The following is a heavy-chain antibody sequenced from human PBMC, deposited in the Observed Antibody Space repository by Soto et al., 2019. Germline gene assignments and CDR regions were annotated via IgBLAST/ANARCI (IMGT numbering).Heavy chain of an antibody. CDR3: AKDARIVVVPAAIGMDV. J-gene: IGHJ6*02. CDR1: GFTFSSYA. D-gene: IGHD2-2*01. Sequence: EVQLLESGGGLVQPGGSLRLSCAASGFTFSSYAMSWVRQAPGKGLEWVSAISGSGGSTYYADSVKGRFTISRDNSKNTLDLQMNSLRAEDTAVYYCAKDARIVVVPAAIGMDVWGQGTTVTVSS. V-gene: IGHV3-23*01. CDR2: ISGSGGST.